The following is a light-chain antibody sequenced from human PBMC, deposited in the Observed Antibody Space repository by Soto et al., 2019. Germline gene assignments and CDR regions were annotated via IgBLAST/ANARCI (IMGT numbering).Light chain of an antibody. V-gene: IGKV3-11*01. Sequence: DIGLTQSPATLSLSPGERATLSCRASQSVSTYLAWYQQKPGQAPRLLIYDTSNRAAGIPARLSGSGSGTDFTLTIISLEPEDFAVYYCQQRSNWPLTFGGGTKVDIK. CDR1: QSVSTY. CDR3: QQRSNWPLT. CDR2: DTS. J-gene: IGKJ4*01.